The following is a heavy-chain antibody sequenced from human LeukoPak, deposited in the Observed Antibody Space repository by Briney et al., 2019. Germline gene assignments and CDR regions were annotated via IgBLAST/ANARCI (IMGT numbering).Heavy chain of an antibody. CDR3: ARETGFLEWQNWFDP. V-gene: IGHV4-31*03. CDR1: GGSISSGGYS. Sequence: SQTLSLTCTVFGGSISSGGYSWSWIRQHPGKGLEWIGYIYYSGSTYYNPSLKSRVTISVDTSKNQFSLKLSSVTAADTAVYYCARETGFLEWQNWFDPWGQGTLVTVSS. D-gene: IGHD3-3*01. J-gene: IGHJ5*02. CDR2: IYYSGST.